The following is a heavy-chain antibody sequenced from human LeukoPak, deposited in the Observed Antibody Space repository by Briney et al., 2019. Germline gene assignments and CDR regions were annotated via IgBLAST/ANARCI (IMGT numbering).Heavy chain of an antibody. D-gene: IGHD1-26*01. V-gene: IGHV4-59*01. CDR1: GGSINNYY. CDR3: AREGIRGSYYTD. CDR2: IYYSGTT. Sequence: PSETLSLPCTVPGGSINNYYWSWIRQPPGKGLEWIGYIYYSGTTKYNPSLSSRVTISVDTSKNQFSLNLTSVTAADTAVYYCAREGIRGSYYTDWGQGTLVIVSS. J-gene: IGHJ1*01.